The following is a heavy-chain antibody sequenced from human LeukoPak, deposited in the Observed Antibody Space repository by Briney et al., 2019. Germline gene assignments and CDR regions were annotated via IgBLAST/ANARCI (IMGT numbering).Heavy chain of an antibody. D-gene: IGHD3-22*01. CDR1: GSTFDDYA. V-gene: IGHV3-9*01. CDR2: ISWNSGSI. CDR3: AKDMYYYDSSGPFDY. Sequence: PGRSLRLSCAASGSTFDDYAMHWVRQAPGKGLEWVSGISWNSGSIGYADSVKGRFTISRDNAKNSLYLQMNSLRAEDTALYYCAKDMYYYDSSGPFDYWGQGTLVTVSS. J-gene: IGHJ4*02.